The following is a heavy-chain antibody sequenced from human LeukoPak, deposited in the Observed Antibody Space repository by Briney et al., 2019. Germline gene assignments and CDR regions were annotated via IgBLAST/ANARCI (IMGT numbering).Heavy chain of an antibody. CDR2: IKQDGSEK. Sequence: GGSLRLSCADSGFTFSSYWMSWVRQAPGKGLEWVANIKQDGSEKYYVDSVKGRFTISRDNAKNSLYLQMNSLRAEDTAVYYCAREGEVCFDYWGQGTLVTVSS. CDR1: GFTFSSYW. CDR3: AREGEVCFDY. J-gene: IGHJ4*02. V-gene: IGHV3-7*01. D-gene: IGHD3-16*01.